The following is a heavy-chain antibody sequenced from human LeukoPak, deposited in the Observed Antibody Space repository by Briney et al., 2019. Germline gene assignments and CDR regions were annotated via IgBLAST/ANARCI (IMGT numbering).Heavy chain of an antibody. CDR3: AKGEVRAAAGTGFDY. Sequence: GGSLRLSCAASGFTFRSYAMNWVRQAPGKGLEWVSAISGSGATTYPADSVKGRFTISRDNSKNTLCLQMNSLRAEDTAVYHCAKGEVRAAAGTGFDYWGQGTLVTVSS. D-gene: IGHD6-13*01. J-gene: IGHJ4*02. CDR2: ISGSGATT. CDR1: GFTFRSYA. V-gene: IGHV3-23*01.